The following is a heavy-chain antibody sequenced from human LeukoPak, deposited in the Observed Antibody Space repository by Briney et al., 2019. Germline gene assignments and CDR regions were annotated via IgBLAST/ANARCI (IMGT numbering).Heavy chain of an antibody. D-gene: IGHD2-21*01. CDR2: ISWNSGSI. V-gene: IGHV3-9*01. CDR1: GFTFDDYA. CDR3: QTLTGGGGD. J-gene: IGHJ4*02. Sequence: PGGSLRLSCAASGFTFDDYAMHWVRQAPGKGLEWVSGISWNSGSIGYADSVKGRFTISRDNAKNSLYLQMNSLRAEDTAVYYCQTLTGGGGDWGQGTLVTVSS.